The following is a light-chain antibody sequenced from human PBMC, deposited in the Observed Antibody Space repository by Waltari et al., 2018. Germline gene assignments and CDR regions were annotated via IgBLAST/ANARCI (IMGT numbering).Light chain of an antibody. CDR2: DAS. J-gene: IGKJ4*01. CDR1: QDIRNH. Sequence: DIHMTQFPSSLSASVGGRVTITCQATQDIRNHLNWYQQKPGKAPKLLVYDASRLQSGVPSGFGGSRSGTYFTFTISSLQAEDAATYYCQQYDKLPLTFGGGTKVDI. V-gene: IGKV1-33*01. CDR3: QQYDKLPLT.